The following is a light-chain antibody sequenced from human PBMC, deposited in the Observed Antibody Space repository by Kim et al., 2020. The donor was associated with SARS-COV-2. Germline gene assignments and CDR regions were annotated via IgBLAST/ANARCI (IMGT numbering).Light chain of an antibody. V-gene: IGLV3-1*01. CDR2: QDS. Sequence: ASPGQTASLTCSGDKMGDKYACWYQQKPGQSPVLVIYQDSKRPSGIPERFSGSNSGNTATLTISGTQAMDEADYYCQAWDSSTVVFGGGTQLTVL. J-gene: IGLJ2*01. CDR3: QAWDSSTVV. CDR1: KMGDKY.